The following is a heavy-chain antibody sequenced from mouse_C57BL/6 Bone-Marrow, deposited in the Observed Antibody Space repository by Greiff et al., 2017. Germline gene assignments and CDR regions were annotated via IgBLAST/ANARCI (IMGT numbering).Heavy chain of an antibody. V-gene: IGHV1-52*01. J-gene: IGHJ2*01. CDR3: ARDDGRSLDY. Sequence: VQLQQPGAELVRPGSSVKLSCKASGYTFTSYWMHWVKQRPIQGLEWIGNIDPSDSATNYNQKFKDKATLTVDKSSSTAYMQLSSLTSEDSAVYYCARDDGRSLDYWGQGTTLTVSS. CDR1: GYTFTSYW. CDR2: IDPSDSAT. D-gene: IGHD1-1*01.